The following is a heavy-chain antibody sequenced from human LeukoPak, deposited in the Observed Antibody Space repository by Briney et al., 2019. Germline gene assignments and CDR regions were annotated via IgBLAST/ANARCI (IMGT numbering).Heavy chain of an antibody. V-gene: IGHV3-23*01. Sequence: PGGSLRLSCAASGFTFSSYAMSWVRQAPGKGLEWVSAISGSGGSTYYVDSVKGRFTISRDNSKNTLYLQMNSLRAEDTAVYYCAKYYYGSGSYYKDYFDYWGQGTLVTVSS. J-gene: IGHJ4*02. D-gene: IGHD3-10*01. CDR3: AKYYYGSGSYYKDYFDY. CDR2: ISGSGGST. CDR1: GFTFSSYA.